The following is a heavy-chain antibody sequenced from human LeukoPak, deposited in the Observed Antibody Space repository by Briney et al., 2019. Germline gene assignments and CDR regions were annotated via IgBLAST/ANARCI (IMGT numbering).Heavy chain of an antibody. CDR2: INHSGST. J-gene: IGHJ5*02. D-gene: IGHD3-10*01. CDR3: ARVIWFGELLPQNNWFDT. V-gene: IGHV4-39*07. CDR1: GGSISSSSYY. Sequence: LETLSLTCTVSGGSISSSSYYWSWIRQPPGKGLECIGEINHSGSTNNNPSRKSRVTISVYTSKNPFSLKLSSVTAADTAVYYCARVIWFGELLPQNNWFDTWGQGTLVTVSS.